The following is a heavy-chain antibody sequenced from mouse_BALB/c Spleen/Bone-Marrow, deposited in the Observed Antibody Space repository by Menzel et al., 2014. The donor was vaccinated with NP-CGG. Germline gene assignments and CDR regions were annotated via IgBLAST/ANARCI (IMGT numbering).Heavy chain of an antibody. CDR1: GFTFTDYY. D-gene: IGHD1-1*01. V-gene: IGHV7-3*02. CDR2: IRNKANGXTT. CDR3: ARDRNYGSSWYFDV. J-gene: IGHJ1*01. Sequence: EVKVVESGGGLVQPGGSLRLSCATSGFTFTDYYMSWVRQPPGKALEWLGFIRNKANGXTTEYSASVKGRFTISRDNSQSILYLQMNTLRAEDSATYYCARDRNYGSSWYFDVWGAGTTVTVSS.